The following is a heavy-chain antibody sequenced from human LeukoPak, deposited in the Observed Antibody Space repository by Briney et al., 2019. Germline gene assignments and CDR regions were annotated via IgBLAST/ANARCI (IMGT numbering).Heavy chain of an antibody. J-gene: IGHJ4*02. CDR2: INAGNGNA. Sequence: ASVKVSCKASGYTFTSYAMHWVRQAPGQRLEWMGWINAGNGNATYTRKFQDRVTFTRDTSASTAYMDLSSLRSEDTAVYYCARVSSGWHGYLDYWGQGTPVAVSS. D-gene: IGHD6-25*01. V-gene: IGHV1-3*01. CDR3: ARVSSGWHGYLDY. CDR1: GYTFTSYA.